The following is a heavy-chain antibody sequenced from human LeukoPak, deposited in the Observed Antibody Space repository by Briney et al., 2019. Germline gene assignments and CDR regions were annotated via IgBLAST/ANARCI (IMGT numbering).Heavy chain of an antibody. CDR3: ARQREMDYYFDY. CDR2: IYYSGST. CDR1: GGSISSSSYY. J-gene: IGHJ4*02. V-gene: IGHV4-39*01. D-gene: IGHD2-2*03. Sequence: SETLSLTCTVSGGSISSSSYYWGWIRQPPGKGLEWIGSIYYSGSTYYNPSLKSRVTISVDTSKNQFSLKLSSVTAADTAVYYRARQREMDYYFDYWGQGTLVTVSS.